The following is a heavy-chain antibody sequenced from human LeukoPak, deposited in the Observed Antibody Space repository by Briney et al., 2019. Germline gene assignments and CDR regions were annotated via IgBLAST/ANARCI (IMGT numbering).Heavy chain of an antibody. V-gene: IGHV4-59*12. CDR1: GGSISSYY. J-gene: IGHJ6*03. D-gene: IGHD4-11*01. CDR3: ARDTVPQGGYYYYYYMDV. CDR2: IYYNGST. Sequence: SETLSLTCTVSGGSISSYYWSWIRQPPGKGLEWIGYIYYNGSTNYNPSLKSRLTISVDTSKNQFSLKLSSVTAADTAVYYCARDTVPQGGYYYYYYMDVWGKGTTVTVSS.